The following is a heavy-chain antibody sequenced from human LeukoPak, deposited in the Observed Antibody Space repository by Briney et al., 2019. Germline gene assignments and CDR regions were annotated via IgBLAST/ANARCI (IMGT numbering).Heavy chain of an antibody. D-gene: IGHD3-22*01. CDR3: ARDFGDYYDSSGPFDY. J-gene: IGHJ4*02. CDR2: ISYDGSNK. V-gene: IGHV3-30-3*01. CDR1: GFTFSSYA. Sequence: GGSLRLSCAASGFTFSSYAMHWVRQAPGKGLEWVAVISYDGSNKYYADSVKGRFTISRDNSKNTLYLQMNSLRAENTAVYYCARDFGDYYDSSGPFDYWGQGTLVTVSS.